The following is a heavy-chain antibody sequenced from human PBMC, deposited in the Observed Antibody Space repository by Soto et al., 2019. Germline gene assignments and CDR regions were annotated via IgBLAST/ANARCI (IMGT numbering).Heavy chain of an antibody. CDR3: AREGACSGGSCYYFDY. CDR1: GGSISSYY. D-gene: IGHD2-15*01. J-gene: IGHJ4*02. CDR2: IYYSGST. V-gene: IGHV4-59*01. Sequence: PSETLSLTCTVSGGSISSYYWSWIRQPPGKGLEWIGYIYYSGSTNYNPSLKSRVTISVDTSKNQFSLKLSSVTAADTAVYYCAREGACSGGSCYYFDYWGQGTLVTVSS.